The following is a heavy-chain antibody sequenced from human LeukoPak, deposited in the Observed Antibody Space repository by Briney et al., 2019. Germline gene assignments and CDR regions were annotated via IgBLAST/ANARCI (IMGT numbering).Heavy chain of an antibody. CDR3: AKDGGSRIYYYYYGMDV. D-gene: IGHD2-2*01. V-gene: IGHV3-30*02. CDR2: IRYDGSNK. J-gene: IGHJ6*02. CDR1: GFTFSSYG. Sequence: GGSLRLSCAASGFTFSSYGMHWVRQAPDKELEWVAFIRYDGSNKYYADSVKGRFTISRDNSKNTLYLQMNSLRAEDTAVYYCAKDGGSRIYYYYYGMDVWGQGTTVTVSS.